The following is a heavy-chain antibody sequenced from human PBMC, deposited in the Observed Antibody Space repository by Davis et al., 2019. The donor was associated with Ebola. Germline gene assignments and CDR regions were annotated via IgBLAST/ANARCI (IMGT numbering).Heavy chain of an antibody. J-gene: IGHJ4*02. D-gene: IGHD6-19*01. CDR2: INHSGRT. CDR3: AGIRGQWLED. Sequence: PSETLSLTCAVYGGSLSGYYWTWTRQSPGKGLEWIGEINHSGRTNYNPSRKSRVTISLDTSKNQFSLKLSSVTAADTALYYCAGIRGQWLEDWGQGTLVTVSS. V-gene: IGHV4-34*01. CDR1: GGSLSGYY.